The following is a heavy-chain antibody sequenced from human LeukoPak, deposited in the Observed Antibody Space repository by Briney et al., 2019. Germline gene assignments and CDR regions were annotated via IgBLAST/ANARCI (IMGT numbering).Heavy chain of an antibody. D-gene: IGHD1-26*01. Sequence: GGSLRLSCAASGFTLSTYNMKWVRQAPRKGLEWVSSISTSSSYIYYADSVKGRFTISRDNARNSLYLQMSSLRAEDTAVYYCARAGSGRSPDWFDPWGQGTLVTVSS. CDR1: GFTLSTYN. V-gene: IGHV3-21*01. J-gene: IGHJ5*02. CDR2: ISTSSSYI. CDR3: ARAGSGRSPDWFDP.